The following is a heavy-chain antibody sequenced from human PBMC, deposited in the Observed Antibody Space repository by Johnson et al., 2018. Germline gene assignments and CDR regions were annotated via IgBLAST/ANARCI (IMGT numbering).Heavy chain of an antibody. V-gene: IGHV1-69*01. D-gene: IGHD2-21*02. CDR2: IIPILGTK. Sequence: QVQLVESGAEVKKPGSSVKVSCKASGGTFSSYILSWVRQAPGQGLEWMGEIIPILGTKSYAPELQGRVTITADESTSIAYMELSSLRSDDTAMYYCARGQCGADCFTGAFDVWGQGTMVTVCS. CDR3: ARGQCGADCFTGAFDV. J-gene: IGHJ3*01. CDR1: GGTFSSYI.